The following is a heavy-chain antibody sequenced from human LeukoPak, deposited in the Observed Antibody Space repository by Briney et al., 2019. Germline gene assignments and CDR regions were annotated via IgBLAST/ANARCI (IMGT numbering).Heavy chain of an antibody. D-gene: IGHD3-22*01. Sequence: SETLSLTCTDSGGSISSYYWSWIRQPAGKGLEWIGRIYTGASTNSNPSLKSRVTMSVDTSKNKLSLKRRSVTAADTAVYYWARGRGDDRAGGGRYFDYWGQGTLVTVSS. CDR3: ARGRGDDRAGGGRYFDY. V-gene: IGHV4-4*07. J-gene: IGHJ4*02. CDR1: GGSISSYY. CDR2: IYTGAST.